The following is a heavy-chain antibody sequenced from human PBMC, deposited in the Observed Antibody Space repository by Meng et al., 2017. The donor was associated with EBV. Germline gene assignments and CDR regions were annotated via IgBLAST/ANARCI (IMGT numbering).Heavy chain of an antibody. CDR1: GLTFSASA. CDR2: IRSKAKSYAT. V-gene: IGHV3-73*02. J-gene: IGHJ4*02. Sequence: EVQLWWSGGLLLQPGWPLQLSCAASGLTFSASAMHWVRQASGKGLEWIGRIRSKAKSYATAYAASVKGRFTISRDDSKNTAYLQMNILKTEDTAVYYCTRMSSPLDYWGQGTLVTVSS. CDR3: TRMSSPLDY. D-gene: IGHD2-2*01.